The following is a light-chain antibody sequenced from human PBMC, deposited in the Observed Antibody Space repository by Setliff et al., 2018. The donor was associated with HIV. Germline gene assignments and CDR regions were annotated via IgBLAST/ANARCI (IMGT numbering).Light chain of an antibody. CDR1: SSDVGGYNH. CDR2: EVN. V-gene: IGLV2-14*01. J-gene: IGLJ1*01. Sequence: QSVLTQPASVSGSPGQSITLSCTGTSSDVGGYNHVSWYQQHPDKAPKLMIYEVNNRPSGVSNRFSGSKSGNTASLTISGLQADDEADYYCSSYTTTSTLRVFGAGTKVTVL. CDR3: SSYTTTSTLRV.